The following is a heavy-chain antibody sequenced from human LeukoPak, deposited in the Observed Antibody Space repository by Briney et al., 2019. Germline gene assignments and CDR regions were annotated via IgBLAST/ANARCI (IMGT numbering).Heavy chain of an antibody. J-gene: IGHJ5*02. V-gene: IGHV3-20*04. Sequence: PGGSLRLSCAASGFTFDDYGMSWVRQAPGKGLEWVSGINWNGGSTGYADSVKGRFTISRDNAKNSLYLQMNSLRAEDTALYYCAREEGAYDFWSGYYNSWFDPWGQGTLVTVSS. CDR1: GFTFDDYG. CDR3: AREEGAYDFWSGYYNSWFDP. CDR2: INWNGGST. D-gene: IGHD3-3*01.